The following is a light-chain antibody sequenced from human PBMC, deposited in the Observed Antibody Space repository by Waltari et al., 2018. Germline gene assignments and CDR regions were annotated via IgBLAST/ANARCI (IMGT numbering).Light chain of an antibody. J-gene: IGKJ5*01. CDR3: QQLNSYPIT. CDR1: QDISSH. V-gene: IGKV1-9*01. CDR2: GAS. Sequence: DIQLTQSPSFLSASVGDRVTITCRASQDISSHLAWYQENPGKAPKLLVYGASTLGSGVPSGFSGGGSGTEFTLTISSLQPEDFATYYCQQLNSYPITFGQGTRLEIK.